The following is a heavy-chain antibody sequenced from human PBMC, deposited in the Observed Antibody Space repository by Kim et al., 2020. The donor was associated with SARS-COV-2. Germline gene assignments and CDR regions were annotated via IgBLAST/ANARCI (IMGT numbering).Heavy chain of an antibody. Sequence: ASVKVSCKTSGYTFTTSSITWVRQAPGQGLEYMGWISAYDGKTNYARRFQGRVTVTTDTSTNTGYMELRSLRSDDTAVYYCARGAVAGPDYWGQGTLVTVSS. D-gene: IGHD6-19*01. J-gene: IGHJ4*02. V-gene: IGHV1-18*01. CDR3: ARGAVAGPDY. CDR1: GYTFTTSS. CDR2: ISAYDGKT.